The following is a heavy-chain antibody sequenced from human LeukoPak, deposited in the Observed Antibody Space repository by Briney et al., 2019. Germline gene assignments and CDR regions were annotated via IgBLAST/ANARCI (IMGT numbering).Heavy chain of an antibody. CDR3: ARVVDGAIET. Sequence: PGRSLRLSCAASGFTFSSYGMHWVRQAPGKGLDWVALISSDGSSKYYADSVKGRFTISRDNSKNTLYLQMNSLRAEDTAVYYCARVVDGAIETWGQGTLVTVSS. V-gene: IGHV3-30*03. D-gene: IGHD2-15*01. J-gene: IGHJ4*02. CDR2: ISSDGSSK. CDR1: GFTFSSYG.